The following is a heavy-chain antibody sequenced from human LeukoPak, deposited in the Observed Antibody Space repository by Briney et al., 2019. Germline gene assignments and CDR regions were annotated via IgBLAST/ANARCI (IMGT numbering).Heavy chain of an antibody. CDR2: IYYSGST. D-gene: IGHD3-10*01. CDR1: GGSISSGGYY. V-gene: IGHV4-31*03. Sequence: PSETLSLTCTVSGGSISSGGYYWSWIRQPPGEGLEWIGYIYYSGSTYYHPSLKSRVTIPVDTSKNQFSLKLSSVTAADTAVYYCARVAEYYGSGSWFDYWGQGTLVTVSS. J-gene: IGHJ4*02. CDR3: ARVAEYYGSGSWFDY.